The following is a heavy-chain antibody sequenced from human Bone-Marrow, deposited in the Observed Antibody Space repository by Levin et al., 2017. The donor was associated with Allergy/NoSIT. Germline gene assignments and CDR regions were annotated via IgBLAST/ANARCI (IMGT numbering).Heavy chain of an antibody. CDR1: GYSFISYY. V-gene: IGHV1-46*01. CDR3: ARDLSGGLPDAFDI. J-gene: IGHJ3*02. D-gene: IGHD1-1*01. CDR2: INPRGGST. Sequence: VASVKVSCKASGYSFISYYLHWVRQAPGQGLEWMAIINPRGGSTTYAQKFQGRVTMTSDTSTSTVYMELTSLRSEDTAVYYCARDLSGGLPDAFDIWGQGTIVSVSS.